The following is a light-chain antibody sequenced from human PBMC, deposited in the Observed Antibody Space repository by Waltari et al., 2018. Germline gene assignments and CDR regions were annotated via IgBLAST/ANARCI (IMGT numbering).Light chain of an antibody. CDR2: AAS. CDR3: QQSSGTPQT. CDR1: QSISY. Sequence: DIQMTQSPSSLSASVGDRVTITCRASQSISYLNWYQQKPGKAPKLLIYAASSLQSGVPLRFSGSGSGTDFTLTISSLQPEDFAAYYCQQSSGTPQTFGGGTKVEVK. V-gene: IGKV1-39*01. J-gene: IGKJ4*01.